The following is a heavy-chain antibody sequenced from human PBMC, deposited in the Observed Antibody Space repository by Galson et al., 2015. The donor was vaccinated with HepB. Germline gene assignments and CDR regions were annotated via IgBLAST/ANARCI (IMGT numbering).Heavy chain of an antibody. J-gene: IGHJ4*02. V-gene: IGHV1-69*04. CDR1: GGTFSSYT. D-gene: IGHD4-17*01. CDR2: VIPILGIA. Sequence: SLKVSCKAPGGTFSSYTISWVRQAPGQGLEWMGRVIPILGIANYAQKFQGRVTITADKSTSTAYMELSSLRSEDTAVYYCARDLSDYGDYVDYWGQGTLVTVSS. CDR3: ARDLSDYGDYVDY.